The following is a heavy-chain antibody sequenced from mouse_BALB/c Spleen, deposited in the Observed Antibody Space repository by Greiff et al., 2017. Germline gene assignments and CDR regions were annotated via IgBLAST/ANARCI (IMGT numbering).Heavy chain of an antibody. J-gene: IGHJ4*01. Sequence: QVQLQQSGAELMKPGASVKISCKATGYTFSSYWIEWVKQRPGHGLEWIGEILPGSGSTNYNEKFKGKATFTADTSSNTAYMQLSSLTSEDSAVYYCARGGGQRAMDYWGQGTSVTVSS. CDR1: GYTFSSYW. CDR2: ILPGSGST. CDR3: ARGGGQRAMDY. V-gene: IGHV1-9*01.